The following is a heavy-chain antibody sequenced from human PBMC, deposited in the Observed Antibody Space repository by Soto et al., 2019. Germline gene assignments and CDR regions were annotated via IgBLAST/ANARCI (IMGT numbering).Heavy chain of an antibody. J-gene: IGHJ4*02. Sequence: GGSLRLSCAASGFTFDDYAMHWVRQAPGKGLEWVSGISWNSGSIGYADSVKGRFTISRDNAKNSLYLQMNSLRAEDTALYYCAKAWGISYSSSWYYDYWGQGTLVTVSS. CDR3: AKAWGISYSSSWYYDY. V-gene: IGHV3-9*01. CDR2: ISWNSGSI. D-gene: IGHD6-13*01. CDR1: GFTFDDYA.